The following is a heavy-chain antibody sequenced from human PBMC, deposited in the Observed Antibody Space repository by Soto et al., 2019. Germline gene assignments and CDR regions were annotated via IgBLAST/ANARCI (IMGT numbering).Heavy chain of an antibody. D-gene: IGHD3-22*01. CDR2: ISTNGGST. J-gene: IGHJ4*02. CDR3: VKGEYCYDSSGYYPFDY. V-gene: IGHV3-64D*06. CDR1: GFTFNIYT. Sequence: GGSLRLSCSAFGFTFNIYTMHWVPQAPGKGLEYVSSISTNGGSTHYADSVKGRFTISRDNSKNTQYLQMSSLRADDTAVYYWVKGEYCYDSSGYYPFDYCGQGT.